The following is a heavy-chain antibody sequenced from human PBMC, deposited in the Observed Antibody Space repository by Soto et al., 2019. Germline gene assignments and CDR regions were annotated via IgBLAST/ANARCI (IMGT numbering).Heavy chain of an antibody. CDR3: AKAAAKRKNQYYFDY. Sequence: GGSLRLSCAASGFTFSSYGMHWVRQAPGKGLEWVSGISWDGGSKGYADSVKGRYTISRDNAKNSLYLQMNSLRAEDTALYYCAKAAAKRKNQYYFDYWGQGTLVTVSS. CDR1: GFTFSSYG. V-gene: IGHV3-9*01. J-gene: IGHJ4*02. D-gene: IGHD2-2*01. CDR2: ISWDGGSK.